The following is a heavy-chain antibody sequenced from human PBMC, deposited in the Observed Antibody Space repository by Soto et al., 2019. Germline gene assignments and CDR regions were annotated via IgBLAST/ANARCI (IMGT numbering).Heavy chain of an antibody. CDR2: FDPEDGET. Sequence: VSCKVSGYTLTELSMHWVRQAPGKGLEWMGGFDPEDGETIYAQKFQGRVTMTEDTSTDTAYMELSSLRSEDTAVYYCATDFIYYYDSSGLAVDYWGQGTLVTVSS. J-gene: IGHJ4*02. D-gene: IGHD3-22*01. CDR1: GYTLTELS. CDR3: ATDFIYYYDSSGLAVDY. V-gene: IGHV1-24*01.